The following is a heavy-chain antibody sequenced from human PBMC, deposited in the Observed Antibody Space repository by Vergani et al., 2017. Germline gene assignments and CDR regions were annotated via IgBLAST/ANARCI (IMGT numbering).Heavy chain of an antibody. CDR2: IDWDDDK. CDR3: ARFLTYSGSYGPDYYFDY. D-gene: IGHD1-26*01. J-gene: IGHJ4*02. Sequence: QVTLSESGPALVKPTQTLTLTCTFSGFSLSTSGMCVSWIRQPPGKALEWLARIDWDDDKYYSTSLKTRLTISKDTSKNQVVLTMTNMDPVDTATYYCARFLTYSGSYGPDYYFDYWGQGTLVTVSS. V-gene: IGHV2-70*15. CDR1: GFSLSTSGMC.